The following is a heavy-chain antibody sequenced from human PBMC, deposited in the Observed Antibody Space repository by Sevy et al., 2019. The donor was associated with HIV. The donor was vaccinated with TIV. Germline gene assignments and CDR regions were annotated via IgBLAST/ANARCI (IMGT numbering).Heavy chain of an antibody. Sequence: GGSLRLSCAASGFTVSSNYMSWVRQAPGKGLEWVSVIYIGGSTYYEDSGKGRCTISRYNSENMQCLQMNSLRAEDTAVYYCVRGVSYSGSYKKYMPEGGYPLYFDYWGQGTLVTVSS. CDR3: VRGVSYSGSYKKYMPEGGYPLYFDY. V-gene: IGHV3-53*01. CDR2: IYIGGST. J-gene: IGHJ4*02. CDR1: GFTVSSNY. D-gene: IGHD6-19*01.